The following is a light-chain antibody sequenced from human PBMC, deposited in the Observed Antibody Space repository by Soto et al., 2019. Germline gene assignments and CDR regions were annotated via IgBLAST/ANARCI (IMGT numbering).Light chain of an antibody. V-gene: IGLV2-14*01. CDR3: SSYTSSSTRV. Sequence: SVLTQPASVSGSPGQSITFSCTGTSSDVGGYNYVSWYQQHPGKAPKLMIYDVSNRPSGVSNRFSGSKSGNTASLTISGLQAEDEADYYCSSYTSSSTRVFGTGTKVTV. J-gene: IGLJ1*01. CDR1: SSDVGGYNY. CDR2: DVS.